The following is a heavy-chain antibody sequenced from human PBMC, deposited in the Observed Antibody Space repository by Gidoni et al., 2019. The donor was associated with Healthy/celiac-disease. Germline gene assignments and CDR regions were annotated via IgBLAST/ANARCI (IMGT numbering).Heavy chain of an antibody. CDR1: GFTFSSYS. J-gene: IGHJ5*02. D-gene: IGHD5-12*01. Sequence: EVQLVESGGGLVQPGGSLRLSCAASGFTFSSYSMNWVRQAPGKGLEWVSYISSSSSTIYYADSVKGRFTISRDNAKNSLYLQMNSLRAEDTAVYYCARAYSGYDSTNWSDPWGQGTLVTVSS. CDR3: ARAYSGYDSTNWSDP. CDR2: ISSSSSTI. V-gene: IGHV3-48*04.